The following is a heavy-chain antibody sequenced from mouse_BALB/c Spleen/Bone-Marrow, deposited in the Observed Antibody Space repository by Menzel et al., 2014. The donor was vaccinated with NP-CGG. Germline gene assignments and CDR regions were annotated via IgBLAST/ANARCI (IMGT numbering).Heavy chain of an antibody. V-gene: IGHV4-1*02. CDR1: GFDFSRYW. Sequence: EVQLQESGGGLVQPGGSLKLPCAASGFDFSRYWMSWVRQAPGKGLEWIGEINPDSSTINYTPSLKDKFIISRDNAKNTLYLQMSKVRSEDAALYYCARLNYYGNLFVWGAGTTVTVSP. CDR3: ARLNYYGNLFV. CDR2: INPDSSTI. J-gene: IGHJ1*01. D-gene: IGHD1-1*01.